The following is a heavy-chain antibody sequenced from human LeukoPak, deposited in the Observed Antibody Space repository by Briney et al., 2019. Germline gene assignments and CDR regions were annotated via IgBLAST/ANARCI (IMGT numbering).Heavy chain of an antibody. Sequence: SETLSLTCTVSGDSISSPDYYWSWIRHHPGRGLEWIGYLYYSGSTYYSPSLKSRARISGDMSKNQFSLKLNSVTTADTAVYYCASTGYCSSTSCFSYYYYYMDVWGKGTTVTVSS. CDR2: LYYSGST. D-gene: IGHD2-2*01. J-gene: IGHJ6*03. V-gene: IGHV4-31*03. CDR3: ASTGYCSSTSCFSYYYYYMDV. CDR1: GDSISSPDYY.